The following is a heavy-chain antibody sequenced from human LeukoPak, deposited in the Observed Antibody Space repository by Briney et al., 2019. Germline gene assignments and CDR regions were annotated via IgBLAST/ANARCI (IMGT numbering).Heavy chain of an antibody. D-gene: IGHD4-17*01. CDR3: ARLGATAVTTSSYWYFDL. V-gene: IGHV4-59*08. J-gene: IGHJ2*01. CDR2: VYYSGST. CDR1: GDSISSYY. Sequence: PSEILSLTCIVSGDSISSYYCSWIRQPPGKGLEWIGYVYYSGSTNYNPSLKSRVTISVDTSKNQFSLKLSSVTAADTAVYYCARLGATAVTTSSYWYFDLWGRGTLVTVSS.